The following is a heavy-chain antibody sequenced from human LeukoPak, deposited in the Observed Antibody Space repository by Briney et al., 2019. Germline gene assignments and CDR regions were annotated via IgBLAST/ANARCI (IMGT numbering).Heavy chain of an antibody. D-gene: IGHD3-3*01. CDR3: ARNDFWSGYFDY. Sequence: SETLSLTCAVYGGSFSGYYWSWIRQPPGKGLEWIGEINHSGSTNYNPSLKSRVTISVDTSKNQFSLKLSSVTAADTAVYYCARNDFWSGYFDYWGQGTLVTVSS. J-gene: IGHJ4*02. CDR2: INHSGST. V-gene: IGHV4-34*01. CDR1: GGSFSGYY.